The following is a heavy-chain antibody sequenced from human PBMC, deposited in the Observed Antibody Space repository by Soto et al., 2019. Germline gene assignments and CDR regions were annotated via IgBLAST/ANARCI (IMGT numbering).Heavy chain of an antibody. V-gene: IGHV3-23*01. Sequence: GGSLRLSCAASGFTFSSYAMSWVRQAPGKGLEWVSAISGSGGSTYYADSVKGRFTISRDNSKNTLYLQMNSLRAEDTAVYYCARDYQWPDYYYYYGMDVWGQGTTVTVSS. D-gene: IGHD6-19*01. CDR2: ISGSGGST. CDR3: ARDYQWPDYYYYYGMDV. J-gene: IGHJ6*02. CDR1: GFTFSSYA.